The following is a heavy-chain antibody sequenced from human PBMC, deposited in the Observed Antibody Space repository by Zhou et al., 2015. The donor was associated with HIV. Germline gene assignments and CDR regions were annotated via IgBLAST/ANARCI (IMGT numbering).Heavy chain of an antibody. CDR1: GGTFSSYA. Sequence: QVQLVQSGAEVKKPGSSVKVSCKASGGTFSSYAISWVRQAPGQGLEWMGGIIPIFGTANYAQKFQGRVTITADESTSTAYMELSSLRSEDTAVYYCARYLLAKNDSSSWWVWFDPWGQGTLVTVSS. V-gene: IGHV1-69*01. CDR3: ARYLLAKNDSSSWWVWFDP. J-gene: IGHJ5*02. CDR2: IIPIFGTA. D-gene: IGHD6-13*01.